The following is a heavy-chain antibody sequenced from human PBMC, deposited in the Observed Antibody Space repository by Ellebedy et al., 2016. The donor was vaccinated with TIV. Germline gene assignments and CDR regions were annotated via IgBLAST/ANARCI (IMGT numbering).Heavy chain of an antibody. V-gene: IGHV1-2*04. D-gene: IGHD1-14*01. CDR2: INPNSGGT. Sequence: ASVTVSCXASGYTFTGYYMHWVRQAPGQGLEWMGWINPNSGGTNYAQKFQGWVTMTRDTSISTAYMELSRLRSDDTAVYYCARVNHPYLALDYWGQGTLVTVSS. CDR3: ARVNHPYLALDY. J-gene: IGHJ4*02. CDR1: GYTFTGYY.